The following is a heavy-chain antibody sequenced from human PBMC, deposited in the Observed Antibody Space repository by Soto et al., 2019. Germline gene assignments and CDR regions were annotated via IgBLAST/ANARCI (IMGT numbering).Heavy chain of an antibody. Sequence: QVQLVQSGAEVKKPGSSVNVSCKASGGTFTSYAISWVRQAPGQGLEWVGGIIPIFGTPNYAQKFQGRVTITADESTSKAYMELSSLRSEDTAVYYCARDKAGMSRTTVVPADDYWGQGTLVTVSS. CDR1: GGTFTSYA. CDR2: IIPIFGTP. J-gene: IGHJ4*02. V-gene: IGHV1-69*12. CDR3: ARDKAGMSRTTVVPADDY. D-gene: IGHD4-17*01.